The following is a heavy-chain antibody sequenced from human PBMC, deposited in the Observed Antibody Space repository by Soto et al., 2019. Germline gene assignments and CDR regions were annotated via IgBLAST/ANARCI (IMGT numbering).Heavy chain of an antibody. CDR3: ARAGGYGSGSYPKYYYYYYMDV. J-gene: IGHJ6*03. CDR1: GGSISSGGYY. CDR2: IYYSGST. D-gene: IGHD3-10*01. V-gene: IGHV4-31*03. Sequence: SETLSLTCTVSGGSISSGGYYWSWIRQHPGKGLEWIGYIYYSGSTYYNPSLKSRVTISVDTSKNQFSLKLGSVTAADTAVYYCARAGGYGSGSYPKYYYYYYMDVWGKGTTVTVSS.